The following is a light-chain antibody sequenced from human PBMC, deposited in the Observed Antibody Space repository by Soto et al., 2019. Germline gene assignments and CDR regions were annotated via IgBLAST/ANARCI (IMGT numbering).Light chain of an antibody. CDR3: LQDYNYPRT. Sequence: AIQMTQSPSSLSASVGDRVTITCRASQGIRNELGWYQQKPGRATKLLIFATSTLQSGVSSRFRGSGSGTDFALTISSLQPEDSATYYCLQDYNYPRTFGQGTKLEIK. V-gene: IGKV1-6*01. J-gene: IGKJ2*02. CDR2: ATS. CDR1: QGIRNE.